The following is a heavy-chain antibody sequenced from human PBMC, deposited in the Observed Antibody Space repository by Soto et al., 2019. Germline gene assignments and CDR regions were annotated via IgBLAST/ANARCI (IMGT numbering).Heavy chain of an antibody. J-gene: IGHJ4*01. CDR1: GGSISTSNW. Sequence: TLSLTCAVSGGSISTSNWWSWVRQPPGKGLEWIGEVYHSGSTNYNPSFKSRVAMSVDKSKNQFSLKLNSVTAADTALYYCARNSTSGTRFDYWGQGSLVTVSS. V-gene: IGHV4-4*02. D-gene: IGHD1-1*01. CDR3: ARNSTSGTRFDY. CDR2: VYHSGST.